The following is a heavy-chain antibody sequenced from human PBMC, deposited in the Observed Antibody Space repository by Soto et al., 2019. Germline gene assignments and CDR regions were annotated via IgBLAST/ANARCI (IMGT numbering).Heavy chain of an antibody. J-gene: IGHJ4*02. D-gene: IGHD4-17*01. CDR1: GYSITELS. CDR3: ARDPGLDYGDYDRADY. V-gene: IGHV1-24*01. Sequence: ASVKASCKVSGYSITELSMHWVRQAPGKGLEWMGCFDPENRERNYAQKFQGRVTMTTDTSTSTAYMELRSLRSDDTAVYYCARDPGLDYGDYDRADYWGQGTLVTVSS. CDR2: FDPENRER.